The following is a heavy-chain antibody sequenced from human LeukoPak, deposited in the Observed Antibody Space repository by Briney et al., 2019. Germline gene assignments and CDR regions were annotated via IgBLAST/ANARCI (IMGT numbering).Heavy chain of an antibody. Sequence: SGGSLRLSCAGSGGSFICHTMNWVRRAPGKGLAWISYIGSSGSPIYYADSVKGRFTISRDNARTSLFLQMSSLRAEDTAVYYCAREYDSRARFDSWGQGTLVAVSS. J-gene: IGHJ4*02. CDR1: GGSFICHT. V-gene: IGHV3-48*01. D-gene: IGHD6-13*01. CDR3: AREYDSRARFDS. CDR2: IGSSGSPI.